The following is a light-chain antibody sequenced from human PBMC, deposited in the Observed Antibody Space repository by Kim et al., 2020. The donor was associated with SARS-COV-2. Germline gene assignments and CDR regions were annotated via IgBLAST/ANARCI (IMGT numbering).Light chain of an antibody. V-gene: IGKV1-33*01. Sequence: SAVVGDRVKINCKASQDLIHPVKWFQQRPGKAPKLLISDASILQTAVPSRFSGSGSGTDFTFTITSLQPDDVATYYCQQYENFPYTFGQGTKLEIK. CDR3: QQYENFPYT. CDR1: QDLIHP. CDR2: DAS. J-gene: IGKJ2*01.